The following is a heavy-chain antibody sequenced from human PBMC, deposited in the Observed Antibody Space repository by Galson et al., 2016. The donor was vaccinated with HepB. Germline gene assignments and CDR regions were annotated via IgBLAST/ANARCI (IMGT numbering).Heavy chain of an antibody. CDR3: AKDRELQYFDWSMPWY. CDR2: TSFDETNK. D-gene: IGHD3-9*01. V-gene: IGHV3-30*04. Sequence: SLRLSCAASGFTFSSYAMHWVRQAPGKGLEWVAGTSFDETNKHYADSVKGRFTISRDNSKNTLYLQMNGLTSEDTAVYYCAKDRELQYFDWSMPWYWGQGTLVTVSS. J-gene: IGHJ4*02. CDR1: GFTFSSYA.